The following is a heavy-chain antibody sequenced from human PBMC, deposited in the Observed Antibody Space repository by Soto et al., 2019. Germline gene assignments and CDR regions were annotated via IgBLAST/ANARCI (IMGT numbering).Heavy chain of an antibody. D-gene: IGHD2-15*01. J-gene: IGHJ4*02. Sequence: EVQLVESGGGLVKPGGSLRLSCAASGFTFSSYTMNWVRQAPGKGLEWXSTISSSSSYIYYADSVKGRFTISRDNXXXXXXXXXXXXXXXXXXXXXXXXXXXXXXXXXXSCYLRWGQGTLVTVSS. CDR3: XXXXXXXXXXXXSCYLR. CDR2: ISSSSSYI. V-gene: IGHV3-21*01. CDR1: GFTFSSYT.